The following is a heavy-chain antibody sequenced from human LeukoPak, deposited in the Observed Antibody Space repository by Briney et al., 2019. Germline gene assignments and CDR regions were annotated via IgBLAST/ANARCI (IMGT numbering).Heavy chain of an antibody. CDR1: GGSISSSTYY. D-gene: IGHD3-3*01. CDR3: ATRGSFGVVTPEYFQH. CDR2: IFYSGST. J-gene: IGHJ1*01. V-gene: IGHV4-39*01. Sequence: SETLSLTCTVSGGSISSSTYYWGWIRQPPGKGLEWIGSIFYSGSTYYNPSLKSRLTISVDTSKNQFSLKLSSVTAADTAVYYCATRGSFGVVTPEYFQHWGQGTLVIVSS.